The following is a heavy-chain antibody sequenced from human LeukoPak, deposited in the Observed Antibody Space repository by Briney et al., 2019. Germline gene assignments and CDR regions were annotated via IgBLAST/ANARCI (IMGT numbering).Heavy chain of an antibody. CDR2: ISAYNGHT. V-gene: IGHV1-18*01. CDR1: GYTFTSYG. CDR3: ATVGDYGYLLVGYFQH. Sequence: GASVKVSCKASGYTFTSYGISWVRQAPGQGLEWMGWISAYNGHTNYAQKLQGRVTMTTDTSTSTAYMELRSLRSADTAVYYCATVGDYGYLLVGYFQHWGQGTLVTVSS. D-gene: IGHD4-17*01. J-gene: IGHJ1*01.